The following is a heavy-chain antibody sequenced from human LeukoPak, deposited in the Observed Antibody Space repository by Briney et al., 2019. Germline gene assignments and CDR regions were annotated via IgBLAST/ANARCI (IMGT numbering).Heavy chain of an antibody. D-gene: IGHD3-10*01. CDR2: IYGGNA. CDR3: ARVQTPSGSGSYSFDY. J-gene: IGHJ4*02. V-gene: IGHV4-59*01. CDR1: GGSISSYS. Sequence: SETLSLTCTVSGGSISSYSWNWIRQPPGNGLEWIGRIYGGNANYNPSLKSRVTISVDTSKNQFSLKLSSVTAADTAVYYCARVQTPSGSGSYSFDYWGQGTLVTVSS.